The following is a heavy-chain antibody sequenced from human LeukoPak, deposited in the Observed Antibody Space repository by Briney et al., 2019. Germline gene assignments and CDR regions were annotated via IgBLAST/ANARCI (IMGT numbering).Heavy chain of an antibody. D-gene: IGHD6-19*01. CDR2: ISAYNGNT. Sequence: GASVKVSCKASGYTFTSYGIIWVRQAPGQGLEWMGWISAYNGNTNYAQKLQGRVTMTTDTSTSTAYMELRSLRSDDTAVYCCAGDPSGWGKWFDPWGQGTLVTVSS. V-gene: IGHV1-18*01. CDR1: GYTFTSYG. J-gene: IGHJ5*02. CDR3: AGDPSGWGKWFDP.